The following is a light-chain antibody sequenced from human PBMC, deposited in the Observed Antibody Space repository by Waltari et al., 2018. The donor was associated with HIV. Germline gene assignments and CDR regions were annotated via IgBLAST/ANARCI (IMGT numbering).Light chain of an antibody. CDR3: NSRDTSGNRLL. Sequence: SSELTPDPAVSVALGQTVRITCRGDSLRTYYGNWYQQEPGQAPILVIYGKNYRPSGIPERFSGSNSENTASLIITGAQAEDEADYYCNSRDTSGNRLLFGGGTKLTVI. V-gene: IGLV3-19*01. CDR1: SLRTYY. CDR2: GKN. J-gene: IGLJ3*02.